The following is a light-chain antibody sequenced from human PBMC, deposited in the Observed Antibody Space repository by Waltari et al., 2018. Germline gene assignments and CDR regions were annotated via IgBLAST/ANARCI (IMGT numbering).Light chain of an antibody. CDR3: SSSTVSGWV. J-gene: IGLJ3*02. Sequence: QSALTQPASVSGSPGQSITISCTGTSSDIGRYNRVSWYQQAPGTAPKLMIYEVNNRPSGVSDRCSGSKSGNTASLTISGLQAEDEADYYCSSSTVSGWVFGGGTKLTVL. V-gene: IGLV2-14*01. CDR2: EVN. CDR1: SSDIGRYNR.